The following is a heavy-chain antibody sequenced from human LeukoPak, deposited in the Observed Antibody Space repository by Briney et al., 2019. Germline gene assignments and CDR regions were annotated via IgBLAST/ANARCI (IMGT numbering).Heavy chain of an antibody. J-gene: IGHJ4*02. V-gene: IGHV3-53*01. D-gene: IGHD3-10*01. CDR3: AKLPKAYYGSGSYSYYFDY. Sequence: GGSLRLSCAASGFTVSSNYMSWVRQAPGKGLEWVSVIYSGGSTYYADSVKGRFTISRDNSKNTLYLQMNSLRAEDAAVYYCAKLPKAYYGSGSYSYYFDYWGQGTLVTVSS. CDR2: IYSGGST. CDR1: GFTVSSNY.